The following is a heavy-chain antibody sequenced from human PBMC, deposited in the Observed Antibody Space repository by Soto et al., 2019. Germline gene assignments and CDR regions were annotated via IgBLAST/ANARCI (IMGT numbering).Heavy chain of an antibody. Sequence: GGSLRLSCAASGFTFSSYWMSWVRQAPGKGLEWVANIKQDGSEKYYVDSVKGRFTISRDNAKNSLYLQMNSLRAEDTAVYYCARSRRSYSSLVGFFDYWGQGTLVTVSS. CDR1: GFTFSSYW. CDR3: ARSRRSYSSLVGFFDY. CDR2: IKQDGSEK. D-gene: IGHD6-6*01. J-gene: IGHJ4*02. V-gene: IGHV3-7*01.